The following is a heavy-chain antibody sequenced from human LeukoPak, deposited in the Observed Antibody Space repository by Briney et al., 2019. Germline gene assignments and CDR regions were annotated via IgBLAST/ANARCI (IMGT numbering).Heavy chain of an antibody. CDR1: GFTFSSYA. V-gene: IGHV3-30-3*01. J-gene: IGHJ4*02. D-gene: IGHD6-19*01. Sequence: GGSLRLSCAASGFTFSSYAMHCVRQAPGKGLEWVAVISYDGSNKYYADSVKGRFTISRDNSKNTLYLQMNSLRAEDTAVYYCARESVAGSFDYWGQGTLVTVSS. CDR3: ARESVAGSFDY. CDR2: ISYDGSNK.